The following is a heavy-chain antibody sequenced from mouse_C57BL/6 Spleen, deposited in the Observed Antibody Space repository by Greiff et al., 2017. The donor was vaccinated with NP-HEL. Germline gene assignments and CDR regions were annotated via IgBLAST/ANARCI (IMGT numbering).Heavy chain of an antibody. CDR2: IRSKSNNYAT. D-gene: IGHD1-1*02. CDR1: GFSFNTYA. CDR3: VRHPPGCYDYYAMGY. Sequence: DVKLVESGGGLVQPKGSLKLSCAASGFSFNTYAMNWVRQAPGKGLEWVARIRSKSNNYATYYADSVKDRFTISRDDSESMLYLQMNNLKTEDTAMYYSVRHPPGCYDYYAMGYWGQGTSVTVAS. V-gene: IGHV10-1*01. J-gene: IGHJ4*01.